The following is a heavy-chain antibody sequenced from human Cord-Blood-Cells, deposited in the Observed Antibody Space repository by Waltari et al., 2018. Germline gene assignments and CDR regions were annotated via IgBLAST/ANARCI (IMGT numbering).Heavy chain of an antibody. Sequence: QVQLQESGPGLVKPSETLSLTCAVSGYSLSSGYYWGWIRQPPGKGLEWIGSIYHSGSTYYNPSLKSRVTISVDTSKNQFSLKLSSVTAADTAVYYCASVDSSGFDYWGQGTLVTVSS. J-gene: IGHJ4*02. V-gene: IGHV4-38-2*01. CDR2: IYHSGST. CDR1: GYSLSSGYY. D-gene: IGHD3-22*01. CDR3: ASVDSSGFDY.